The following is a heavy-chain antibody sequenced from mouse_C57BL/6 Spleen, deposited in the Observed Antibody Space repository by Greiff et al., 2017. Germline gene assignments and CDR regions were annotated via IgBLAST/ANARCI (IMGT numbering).Heavy chain of an antibody. CDR2: IDPSDSYT. D-gene: IGHD1-1*01. Sequence: VQLQQPGAELVMPGASVKLSCKASGYTFTSYWMHWVKQRPGQGLEWIGEIDPSDSYTNYNQQFKGKSTLTVDKSSSTAYMQLSSLTSEDSAVYYCARSGAHYGSSHFDYWGQGTTLTVSS. CDR3: ARSGAHYGSSHFDY. CDR1: GYTFTSYW. J-gene: IGHJ2*01. V-gene: IGHV1-69*01.